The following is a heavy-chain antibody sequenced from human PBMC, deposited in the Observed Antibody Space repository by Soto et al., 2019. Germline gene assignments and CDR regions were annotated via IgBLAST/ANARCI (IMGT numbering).Heavy chain of an antibody. CDR3: TRGPRPISTGTGAY. Sequence: GGSLRLSCAASGFIFKMYWMHWVRQSPGKGLVWISRIYNDGTYSDYADSVRGRFTISRDNVNDTLYLQMNNLRAEDSGLYYCTRGPRPISTGTGAYWGQGTQVTV. J-gene: IGHJ4*02. V-gene: IGHV3-74*01. CDR1: GFIFKMYW. D-gene: IGHD3-10*01. CDR2: IYNDGTYS.